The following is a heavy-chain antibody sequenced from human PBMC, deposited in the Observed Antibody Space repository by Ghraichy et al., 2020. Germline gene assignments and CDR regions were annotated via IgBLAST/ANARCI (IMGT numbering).Heavy chain of an antibody. CDR1: GGSISSGGYS. V-gene: IGHV4-30-2*01. CDR3: ARGRYYYGSGSPTSPFDY. J-gene: IGHJ4*02. CDR2: IYHSGST. Sequence: SETLSLTCAVSGGSISSGGYSWSWIRQPPGKGLEWIGYIYHSGSTYYNPSLKSRVTISVDRSKNQFSLKLSSVTAADTAVYYCARGRYYYGSGSPTSPFDYWGQGTLVTVSS. D-gene: IGHD3-10*01.